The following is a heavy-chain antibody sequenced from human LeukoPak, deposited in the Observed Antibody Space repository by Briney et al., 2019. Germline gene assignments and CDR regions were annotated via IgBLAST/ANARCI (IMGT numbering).Heavy chain of an antibody. J-gene: IGHJ6*03. V-gene: IGHV1-69*13. D-gene: IGHD3-3*01. CDR3: ARARSGWYYMDV. CDR1: GGTFSSYA. Sequence: SVKVSCKASGGTFSSYAISWVRQAPGQGLEWMGGIIPIFGTANYAQKFQGRVTITADVSTSTAYMELSSLRSEDTAVYYCARARSGWYYMDVWGKGTTVTVSS. CDR2: IIPIFGTA.